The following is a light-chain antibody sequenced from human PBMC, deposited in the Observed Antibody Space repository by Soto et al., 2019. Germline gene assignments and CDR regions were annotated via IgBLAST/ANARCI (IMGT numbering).Light chain of an antibody. CDR1: SSDVGGYNY. CDR2: DVS. V-gene: IGLV2-14*01. J-gene: IGLJ1*01. CDR3: CSYTGSSTLYV. Sequence: QSALTQPASVSGSPGQSITISCTGTSSDVGGYNYVSWYQQHPGKAPKLMIYDVSNRPSGVSNRFSGSKSGNTASLTISGLQAEDEADYYCCSYTGSSTLYVFGTGTQLTVL.